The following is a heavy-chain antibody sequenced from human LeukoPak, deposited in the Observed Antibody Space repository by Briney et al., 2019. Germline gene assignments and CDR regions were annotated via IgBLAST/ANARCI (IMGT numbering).Heavy chain of an antibody. J-gene: IGHJ4*02. V-gene: IGHV4-59*01. Sequence: SETLSLTCTVSGGSISGDYWSWIRQPPGKGLEWVGYIYYTGATNYNPSLKSRVTVSVDTSKNQFSLNLSSVTAADTAVYYCARCRSWPSPFNYWGQGTLVTVSS. CDR1: GGSISGDY. CDR2: IYYTGAT. D-gene: IGHD6-13*01. CDR3: ARCRSWPSPFNY.